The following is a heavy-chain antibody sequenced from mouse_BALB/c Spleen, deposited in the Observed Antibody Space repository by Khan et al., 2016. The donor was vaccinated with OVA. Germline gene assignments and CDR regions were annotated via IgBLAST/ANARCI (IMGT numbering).Heavy chain of an antibody. CDR1: GYSITSGYG. V-gene: IGHV3-2*02. D-gene: IGHD3-2*02. CDR3: ARKARLEY. CDR2: ISYSGST. Sequence: EVELVESGPGLVKPSQSLSLTCTVTGYSITSGYGRNWIRQFPGNKLEWMGYISYSGSTNYNPSLKSRISITRDTSKNQFFLQLNLVTTEDTAKCYCARKARLEYWGQGTTLTVSS. J-gene: IGHJ2*01.